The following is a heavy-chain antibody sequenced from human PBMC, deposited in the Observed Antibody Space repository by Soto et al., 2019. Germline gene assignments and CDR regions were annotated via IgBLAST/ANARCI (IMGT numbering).Heavy chain of an antibody. CDR1: GGSISSYY. Sequence: SETLSLTCTVSGGSISSYYWSWIRQPPGKGLEWIGYIYYSGSTNYNPSLKSRVTISVDTSKNQFSLKLSSVTAADTAVYYCAREVKYYYDSSGSRNYFDYWGQGTLVTVSS. V-gene: IGHV4-59*01. CDR3: AREVKYYYDSSGSRNYFDY. J-gene: IGHJ4*02. CDR2: IYYSGST. D-gene: IGHD3-22*01.